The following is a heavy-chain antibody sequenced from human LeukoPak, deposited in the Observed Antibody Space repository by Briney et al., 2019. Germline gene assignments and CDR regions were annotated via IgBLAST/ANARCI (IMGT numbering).Heavy chain of an antibody. CDR3: ARGLLLGIGGRYFPDAFDI. D-gene: IGHD6-19*01. CDR2: MNPNSGNT. Sequence: ASVKVSCKASGYTFTSYDINWVRQATGQGLEWMGWMNPNSGNTGYAQKFQGRVTMTRNTSISTAYMELSSLRSEDTAVYYCARGLLLGIGGRYFPDAFDIWGQGTMVTVSS. J-gene: IGHJ3*02. V-gene: IGHV1-8*01. CDR1: GYTFTSYD.